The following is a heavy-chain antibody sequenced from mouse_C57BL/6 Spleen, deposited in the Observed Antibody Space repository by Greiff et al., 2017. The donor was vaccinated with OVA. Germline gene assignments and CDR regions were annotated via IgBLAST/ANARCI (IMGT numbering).Heavy chain of an antibody. V-gene: IGHV1-22*01. Sequence: DVKLQESGPELVKPGASVKMSCKASGYTFTDYNMHWVKQSHGKSLEWIGYINPNNGGTSYNQKFKGKATLTVNKSSSTAYMELRSLTSEDSAVYYCARDYYGSSPSLGYWGQGTTLTVSS. CDR3: ARDYYGSSPSLGY. J-gene: IGHJ2*01. D-gene: IGHD1-1*01. CDR1: GYTFTDYN. CDR2: INPNNGGT.